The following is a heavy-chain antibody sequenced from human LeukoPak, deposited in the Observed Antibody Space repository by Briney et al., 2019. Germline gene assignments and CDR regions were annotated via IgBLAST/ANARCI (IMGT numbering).Heavy chain of an antibody. D-gene: IGHD6-19*01. CDR3: ARDGRSGWYADY. CDR2: INWNGGST. V-gene: IGHV3-20*04. Sequence: GGSLRLSCAASGFTFDDYGMSWVRQAPGKGLEWVSGINWNGGSTGYADSVKGRFTISRDNAKNSLYLEMNSLRAEDTAFYYCARDGRSGWYADYWGQGTLVTVSS. CDR1: GFTFDDYG. J-gene: IGHJ4*02.